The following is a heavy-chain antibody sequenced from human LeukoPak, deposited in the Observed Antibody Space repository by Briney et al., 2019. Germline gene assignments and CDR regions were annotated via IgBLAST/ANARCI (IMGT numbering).Heavy chain of an antibody. J-gene: IGHJ5*02. CDR2: ISSGSTYT. Sequence: GGSLRLSCAASGFTFSDYYMTWIRQAPGKGLEWISSISSGSTYTNYADSVKGRFTISRDNAKNSLYLQMNSLRVEDTAVYYCARNGYSGYDRLNWFDPWGQGTLVTVSS. D-gene: IGHD5-12*01. V-gene: IGHV3-11*03. CDR3: ARNGYSGYDRLNWFDP. CDR1: GFTFSDYY.